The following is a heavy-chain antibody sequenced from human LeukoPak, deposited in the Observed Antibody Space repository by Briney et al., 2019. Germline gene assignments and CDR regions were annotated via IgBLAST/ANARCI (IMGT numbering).Heavy chain of an antibody. CDR1: GFTFSSYG. CDR2: IWYDGSNK. D-gene: IGHD6-13*01. J-gene: IGHJ4*02. V-gene: IGHV3-33*01. CDR3: ARDFRSRYFDY. Sequence: GRSLRLSCAASGFTFSSYGMHWVRQAPGKGLEWVAVIWYDGSNKYYADSVKGRFTISRDNSKNTLYLQMNSLRAEDTAVYYCARDFRSRYFDYWGQGTLVTVSS.